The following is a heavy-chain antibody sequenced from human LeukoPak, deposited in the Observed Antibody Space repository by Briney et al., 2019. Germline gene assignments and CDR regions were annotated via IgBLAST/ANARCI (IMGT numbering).Heavy chain of an antibody. CDR2: IYYSGST. V-gene: IGHV4-39*01. CDR3: ARQLKAYSSGWYRWDY. Sequence: PSETLSLTCTVSGGSISSSSYYWGWIRQPPGKGLEWIGSIYYSGSTYYNPSLKSRVTISVDTSKNQFSLKLSSVTAADTAVYYCARQLKAYSSGWYRWDYWGQGTLVTVSS. D-gene: IGHD6-19*01. J-gene: IGHJ4*02. CDR1: GGSISSSSYY.